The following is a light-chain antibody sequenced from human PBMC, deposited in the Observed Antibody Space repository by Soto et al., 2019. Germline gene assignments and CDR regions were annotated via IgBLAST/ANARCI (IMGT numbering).Light chain of an antibody. CDR3: QQYGSSPRT. V-gene: IGKV3-20*01. Sequence: EIVLTQSPGTLSLSPGERATLSCRASQSVSSNYLAWYQQKPGQAPRLLIYGASSRATGIPDGFSGSGSGTDFTLTISRLEPEDFAVYYCQQYGSSPRTFGQGTKLEIK. CDR1: QSVSSNY. CDR2: GAS. J-gene: IGKJ2*01.